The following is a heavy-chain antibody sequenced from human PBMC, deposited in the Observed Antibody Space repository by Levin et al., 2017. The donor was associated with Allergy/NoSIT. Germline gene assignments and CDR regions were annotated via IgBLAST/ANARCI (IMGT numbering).Heavy chain of an antibody. D-gene: IGHD2-15*01. J-gene: IGHJ4*02. CDR1: GFTFSSYA. V-gene: IGHV3-23*01. Sequence: ETLSLTCAASGFTFSSYAMSWVRQAPGKGLEWVSAISGSGGSTYYADSVKGRFTISRDNSKNTLYLQMNSLRAEDTAVYYCAKGVGPLDYWGQGTLVTVSS. CDR3: AKGVGPLDY. CDR2: ISGSGGST.